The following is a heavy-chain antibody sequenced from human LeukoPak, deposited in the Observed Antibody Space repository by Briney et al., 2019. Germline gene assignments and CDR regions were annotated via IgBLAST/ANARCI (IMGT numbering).Heavy chain of an antibody. J-gene: IGHJ4*02. CDR2: ISGSGANT. CDR1: GFTFSNYA. Sequence: PGASLRLSCAASGFTFSNYAMSWVRQAPGKGLEWVSAISGSGANTYYADSVKGRFTISRDNSKNTLYLQMNSLRAEDTAVYYCTRVYDSSGYYYCFDYWGQGTLVTVSS. CDR3: TRVYDSSGYYYCFDY. V-gene: IGHV3-23*01. D-gene: IGHD3-22*01.